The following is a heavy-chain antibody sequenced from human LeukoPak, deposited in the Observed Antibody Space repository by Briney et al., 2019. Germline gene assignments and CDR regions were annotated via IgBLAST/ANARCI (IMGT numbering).Heavy chain of an antibody. Sequence: GGSLRLSCAASGFAFSSYAMYWVRQAPGKGLEWVAVISYDESNKYYADSLEGRFTISRDNSKNTLYLQMNSLRAEDTAVYYCARDEGVSFDYWGPGTLVTVSS. CDR1: GFAFSSYA. V-gene: IGHV3-30-3*01. CDR2: ISYDESNK. J-gene: IGHJ4*02. CDR3: ARDEGVSFDY.